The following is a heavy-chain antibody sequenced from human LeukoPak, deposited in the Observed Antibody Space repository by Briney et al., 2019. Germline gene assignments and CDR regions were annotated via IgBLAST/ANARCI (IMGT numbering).Heavy chain of an antibody. CDR3: ARDLDYDSSGTTGFDY. V-gene: IGHV3-20*04. D-gene: IGHD3-22*01. Sequence: GGSLRLSCAASGFTFDDYGMSWFRQAPGKGLEWVSGINWNGGSTGYADSVKGRFTISRDNAKNSLYLQMNSLRAEDTALYYCARDLDYDSSGTTGFDYWGQGTLVTVSS. CDR2: INWNGGST. J-gene: IGHJ4*02. CDR1: GFTFDDYG.